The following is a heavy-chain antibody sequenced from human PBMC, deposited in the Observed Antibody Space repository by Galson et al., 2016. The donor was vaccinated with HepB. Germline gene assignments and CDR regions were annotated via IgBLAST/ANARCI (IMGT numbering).Heavy chain of an antibody. CDR3: ARDDSYCGVDCYRHFVH. CDR1: GGSSIAYT. CDR2: MIPILDRP. V-gene: IGHV1-69*08. J-gene: IGHJ5*02. D-gene: IGHD2-21*02. Sequence: SVKVSCKASGGSSIAYTISWLRQAPGQGLEWLGRMIPILDRPNYAQGFQDRLTITADKYTNTAYMELNSLISDDTAVYYCARDDSYCGVDCYRHFVHWGQGTLVTVSS.